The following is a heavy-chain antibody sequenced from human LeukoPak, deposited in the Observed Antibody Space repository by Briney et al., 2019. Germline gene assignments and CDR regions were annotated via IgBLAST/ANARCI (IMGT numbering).Heavy chain of an antibody. J-gene: IGHJ2*01. D-gene: IGHD3-10*01. Sequence: GGSLRLSCVVSGFTFSSYSMNWVRQAPGKGLEWVSDISGSGGSTYHPDFVKGRFSISRDNSKNTLYLQMNSLRAEDTAVYYCAKGRRGGYWYFDLWGRGTLVTVSS. CDR3: AKGRRGGYWYFDL. V-gene: IGHV3-23*01. CDR2: ISGSGGST. CDR1: GFTFSSYS.